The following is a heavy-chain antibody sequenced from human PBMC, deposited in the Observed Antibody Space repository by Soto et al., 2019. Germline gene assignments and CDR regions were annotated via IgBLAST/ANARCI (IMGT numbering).Heavy chain of an antibody. J-gene: IGHJ5*02. CDR3: ARGGWFDP. CDR1: GGSISRYY. CDR2: IYENGDT. Sequence: PSETLSFTCTVSGGSISRYYWSWIRQPAGKGLEWIGRIYENGDTNYNPSLKSRVTMSIDTSKNQFSLKMRSLTAADTAVYFCARGGWFDPLGQGALVTVSS. V-gene: IGHV4-4*07.